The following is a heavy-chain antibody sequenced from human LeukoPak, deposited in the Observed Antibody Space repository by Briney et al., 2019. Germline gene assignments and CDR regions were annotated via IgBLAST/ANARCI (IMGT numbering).Heavy chain of an antibody. V-gene: IGHV1-2*02. CDR1: GYTFTGYY. CDR2: INPNSGGT. Sequence: ASVTVSCKASGYTFTGYYMHWVRQAPGQGLEWMGWINPNSGGTNYAQKFQGRVTMTRDTSISTAYMELSRLRSDDTAVYYCARDVYYYDSSGYLNWFDPWGQGTLVTVSS. CDR3: ARDVYYYDSSGYLNWFDP. D-gene: IGHD3-22*01. J-gene: IGHJ5*02.